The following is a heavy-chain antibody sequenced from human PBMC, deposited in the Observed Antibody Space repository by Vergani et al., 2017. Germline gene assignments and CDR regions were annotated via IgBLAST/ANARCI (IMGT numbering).Heavy chain of an antibody. CDR2: ITSEIDGGRG. Sequence: EVQLVESGGTLVKPGGSLRHSCAASGFNFAGAWMSWVRQAPGKGLAWVGRITSEIDGGRGDYAAPVKGRVSISRDDQGNTLYLQMISLKFEDTAVYFCTSDLPLSEGHFHYYWRQGTQVTVSS. CDR3: TSDLPLSEGHFHYY. D-gene: IGHD1-26*01. J-gene: IGHJ4*02. CDR1: GFNFAGAW. V-gene: IGHV3-15*02.